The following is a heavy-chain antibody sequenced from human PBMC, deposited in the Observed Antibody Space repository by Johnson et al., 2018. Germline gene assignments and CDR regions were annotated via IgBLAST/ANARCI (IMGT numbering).Heavy chain of an antibody. CDR2: INHSGST. V-gene: IGHV4-34*01. Sequence: QVQLQQWGAGLLKPSETLSLTCAVYGGSFSGYYWSWIRQPPGKGLEWIGEINHSGSTNYNPSLKSRVTISLDTSKNQFSLNLSSVTAADTAVYYCAEGGDDYGDSRGGAFDIWGQGTMVTVSS. D-gene: IGHD4-17*01. J-gene: IGHJ3*02. CDR3: AEGGDDYGDSRGGAFDI. CDR1: GGSFSGYY.